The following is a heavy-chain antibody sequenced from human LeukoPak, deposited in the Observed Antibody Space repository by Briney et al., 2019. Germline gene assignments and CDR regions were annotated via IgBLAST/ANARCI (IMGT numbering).Heavy chain of an antibody. CDR1: GFTFSSYA. J-gene: IGHJ6*03. CDR3: ARDPYSGSYGDYYYYYMDV. D-gene: IGHD1-26*01. CDR2: ISGSGGST. Sequence: PGGSLRLSCAAPGFTFSSYAMSWVRQAPGKGLEWVSAISGSGGSTYYADSVKGRFTISRDNSKNTLYLQMNSLRPEDTAVYYCARDPYSGSYGDYYYYYMDVWGKGTTVTISS. V-gene: IGHV3-23*01.